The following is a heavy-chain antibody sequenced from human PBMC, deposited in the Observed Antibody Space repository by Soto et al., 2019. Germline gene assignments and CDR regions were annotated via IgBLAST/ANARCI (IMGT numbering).Heavy chain of an antibody. J-gene: IGHJ4*02. Sequence: QVQLQESGPGLVKPSQTLTLTCTVSGGSISSGGYYWSWIRQHPGKGLEWIGYIYYSGSTYYNPSLRRRATISVDTSKDQFPPTLRSVPAADTAVYYCARATRGVRGVPSTIYWGQGTLVTVSS. D-gene: IGHD3-10*01. CDR2: IYYSGST. CDR1: GGSISSGGYY. CDR3: ARATRGVRGVPSTIY. V-gene: IGHV4-31*03.